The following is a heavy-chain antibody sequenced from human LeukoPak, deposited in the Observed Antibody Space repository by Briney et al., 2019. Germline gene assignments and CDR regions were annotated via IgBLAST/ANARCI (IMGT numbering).Heavy chain of an antibody. CDR1: GFTFSSYG. CDR2: IWYDGSNK. V-gene: IGHV3-33*01. Sequence: GGSLRLSCAASGFTFSSYGMHWVRQAPGKGLEWVAVIWYDGSNKYYADSVKGRFTISRDNSKNTLYLQMNSLRAEDTAVYYCACGYESGNWFDPWGQGTLVTVSS. D-gene: IGHD5-12*01. CDR3: ACGYESGNWFDP. J-gene: IGHJ5*02.